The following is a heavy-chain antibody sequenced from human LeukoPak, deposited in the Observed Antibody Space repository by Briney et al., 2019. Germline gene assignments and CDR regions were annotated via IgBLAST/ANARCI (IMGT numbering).Heavy chain of an antibody. Sequence: ASVKVSCKASGYTFTGYYMHWVRQAPGQGLEWMGRINPNSGGTNYAQKFQGRVTMTRDTSISTAYMELSRLRSDDTAVYYCARDSELYYDFWSGYPSPGYFDYWGQGTLVTVSP. V-gene: IGHV1-2*06. CDR2: INPNSGGT. D-gene: IGHD3-3*01. CDR1: GYTFTGYY. J-gene: IGHJ4*02. CDR3: ARDSELYYDFWSGYPSPGYFDY.